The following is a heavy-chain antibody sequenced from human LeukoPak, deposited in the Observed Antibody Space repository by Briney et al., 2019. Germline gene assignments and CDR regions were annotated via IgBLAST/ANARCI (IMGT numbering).Heavy chain of an antibody. V-gene: IGHV3-9*01. Sequence: GGSLRLSCAASGFTFDDYAMHWVRQAPGKGLEWVSGISWNSGSIGYADSVKGRFTISRDNAKNSLYLQMNSLRAEDTALYYCAKDTSGYRASFDYWGQGTLVTVSS. CDR1: GFTFDDYA. CDR3: AKDTSGYRASFDY. CDR2: ISWNSGSI. D-gene: IGHD3-22*01. J-gene: IGHJ4*02.